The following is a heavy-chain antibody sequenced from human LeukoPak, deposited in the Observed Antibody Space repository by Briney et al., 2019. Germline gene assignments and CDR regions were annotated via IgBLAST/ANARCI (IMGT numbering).Heavy chain of an antibody. CDR1: GGSFSGYY. J-gene: IGHJ4*02. V-gene: IGHV4-34*01. CDR2: INHSGST. CDR3: ARGRAIFGVVTIPSDY. Sequence: SETLSLTCAVYGGSFSGYYWSWIRQPPGKGLEWIGEINHSGSTNYNPSLKSRVTISVDTSKNQFSLKLSSVTAADTAVYYCARGRAIFGVVTIPSDYWGQGTLVTVSS. D-gene: IGHD3-3*01.